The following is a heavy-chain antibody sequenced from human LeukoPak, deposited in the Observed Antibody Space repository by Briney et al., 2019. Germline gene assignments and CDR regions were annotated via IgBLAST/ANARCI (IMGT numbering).Heavy chain of an antibody. Sequence: GGSLRLSCAASGFTFSDYWMNWVRQAPGKGLEWVANINQDGSQKHYVDSVKGRFTISRDNAKNSMYLQMNSLRVEDTAVYYCGRAMDYWGPGTLVTVSS. CDR2: INQDGSQK. J-gene: IGHJ4*02. CDR1: GFTFSDYW. V-gene: IGHV3-7*03. CDR3: GRAMDY.